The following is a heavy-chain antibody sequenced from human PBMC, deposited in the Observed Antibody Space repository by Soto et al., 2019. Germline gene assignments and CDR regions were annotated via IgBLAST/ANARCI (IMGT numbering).Heavy chain of an antibody. V-gene: IGHV4-34*01. Sequence: QVQLQQWGAGLLKPSETLSLNCAVYGGSFSGYYWSWIRQPPGKGLEWIGEINHRGSINYNPSLKSRVTMXXXXXXXXXXXXXXXXXXXXXXXXXXXXXXXXXXXXXSGRDYYYHGLDVWGQGTAVTVSS. J-gene: IGHJ6*02. CDR3: XXXXXXXXXXXSGRDYYYHGLDV. CDR1: GGSFSGYY. D-gene: IGHD6-25*01. CDR2: INHRGSI.